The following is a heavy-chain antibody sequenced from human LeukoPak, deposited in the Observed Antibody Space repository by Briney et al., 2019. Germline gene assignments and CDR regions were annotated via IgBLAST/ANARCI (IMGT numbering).Heavy chain of an antibody. D-gene: IGHD3-10*01. CDR3: ARDGRGFGELLWYYYYYGMDV. Sequence: GGSLRLSCAASGFTFSSYWMSWVRQAPGKGLEWVANIKQDGSEKYYVDSVKGRLTISRDNAKNSLYLQMNSLRAEDTAVYYCARDGRGFGELLWYYYYYGMDVWGKGTTVTVSS. CDR1: GFTFSSYW. V-gene: IGHV3-7*03. CDR2: IKQDGSEK. J-gene: IGHJ6*04.